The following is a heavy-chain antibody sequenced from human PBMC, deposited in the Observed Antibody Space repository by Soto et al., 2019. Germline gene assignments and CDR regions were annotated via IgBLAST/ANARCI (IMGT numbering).Heavy chain of an antibody. CDR3: ARPQYGSGSYRY. J-gene: IGHJ4*02. CDR1: GYTFTGYY. CDR2: INPNSGGT. Sequence: ASVKVSCKASGYTFTGYYMHWVRQAPGQGLEWMGWINPNSGGTNYAQKFQGRVTMTRDTSISTAYMELSRLRSDDTAVYYCARPQYGSGSYRYWGQGTLVTFSS. D-gene: IGHD3-10*01. V-gene: IGHV1-2*02.